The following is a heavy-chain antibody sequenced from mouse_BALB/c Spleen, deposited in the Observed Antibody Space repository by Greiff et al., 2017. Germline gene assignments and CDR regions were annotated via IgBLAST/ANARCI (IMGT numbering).Heavy chain of an antibody. J-gene: IGHJ2*01. CDR2: IDPSDSYT. D-gene: IGHD3-1*01. V-gene: IGHV1-69*02. CDR3: ARTARAIDY. CDR1: GYTFTSYW. Sequence: QVQLKQPGAELVKPGASVKLSCKASGYTFTSYWMHWVKQRPGQGLEWIGEIDPSDSYTNYNQKFKGKATLTVDKSSSTAYMQLSSLTSEDSAVYYCARTARAIDYWGQGTTLTVSS.